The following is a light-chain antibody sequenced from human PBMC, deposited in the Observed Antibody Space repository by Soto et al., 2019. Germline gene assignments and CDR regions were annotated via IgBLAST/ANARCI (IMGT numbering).Light chain of an antibody. V-gene: IGLV2-14*01. Sequence: QSVLTQPASVSGSPGQSITISCTGTSSDIGGYKYVSWYQHHPGKAPKLMIFEVSYRPSGVSNRFSGSKSGNTASLTMSGLQAEDEADYYCSSYTSNRTLYVFGTGTKLTVL. J-gene: IGLJ1*01. CDR3: SSYTSNRTLYV. CDR1: SSDIGGYKY. CDR2: EVS.